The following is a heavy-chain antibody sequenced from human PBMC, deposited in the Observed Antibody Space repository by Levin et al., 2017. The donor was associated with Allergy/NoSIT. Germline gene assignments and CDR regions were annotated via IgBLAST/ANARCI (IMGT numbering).Heavy chain of an antibody. Sequence: ASVKVSCKASGYTFTSHYIHWVRQAPGQGLEWMGWINPNTGGTAYAQNFQGRVTVTRDTSITTTYVELSSLRSDDTAVYYCARAGAAAGAGVYWGQGTRVTVSS. D-gene: IGHD6-13*01. CDR2: INPNTGGT. J-gene: IGHJ4*02. CDR3: ARAGAAAGAGVY. V-gene: IGHV1-2*02. CDR1: GYTFTSHY.